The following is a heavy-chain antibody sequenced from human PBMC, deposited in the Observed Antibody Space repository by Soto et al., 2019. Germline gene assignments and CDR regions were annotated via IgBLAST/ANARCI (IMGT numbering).Heavy chain of an antibody. CDR1: GGSISGSYYY. J-gene: IGHJ4*02. CDR2: VFYTGFT. D-gene: IGHD1-20*01. CDR3: ASSQKGYNWNYFDH. V-gene: IGHV4-39*01. Sequence: SETLSLTCAVSGGSISGSYYYWGWLRQSPGRGPEWIGSVFYTGFTSYNPPLESRVSVSVDTSKNQFSLKVSAVTAADTAVYYCASSQKGYNWNYFDHWRQGALVTVSS.